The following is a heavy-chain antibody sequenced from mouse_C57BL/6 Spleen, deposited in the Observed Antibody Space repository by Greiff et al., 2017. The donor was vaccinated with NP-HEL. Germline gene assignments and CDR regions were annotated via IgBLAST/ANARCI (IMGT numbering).Heavy chain of an antibody. J-gene: IGHJ3*01. CDR3: ASHTPDWFAY. V-gene: IGHV1-39*01. CDR2: INPNYGTT. CDR1: GYSFTDYN. Sequence: VQLKQSGPELVKPGASVKISCTASGYSFTDYNMNWVTQSNGKSLEWIGVINPNYGTTSYHQKFKGKATLNVDQSSSTAYMQLNSLTSEDSAVDYCASHTPDWFAYWGQGTLVTVSA.